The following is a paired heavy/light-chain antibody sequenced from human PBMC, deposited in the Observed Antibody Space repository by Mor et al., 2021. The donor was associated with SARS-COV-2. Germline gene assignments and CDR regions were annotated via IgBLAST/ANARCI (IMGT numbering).Heavy chain of an antibody. CDR1: GFTFSSYA. V-gene: IGHV3-23*01. D-gene: IGHD2-2*01. CDR3: AKERGYCSSTSCRDGHFDY. J-gene: IGHJ4*02. Sequence: EVQLLESGGGLVQPGGSLRLSCAASGFTFSSYAMSWVRQAPGKGLEWVSAISGSGGSTYYADSVKGRFTISRDNSKNTLYLQMNSLRAEDTAVYYCAKERGYCSSTSCRDGHFDYWGQGTLVTVSS. CDR2: ISGSGGST.
Light chain of an antibody. J-gene: IGKJ4*01. V-gene: IGKV4-1*01. CDR2: WAS. Sequence: DIVMTQSPDSLAVSLGERATINCKSSQSVLYSSNNKNYLAWYQQKPGQPPKLLIYWASTRESGVPDRFSGSGSGTDFTLTISSLQAEDVAVYYCQQYYSTPRTFGGGTKVEIK. CDR3: QQYYSTPRT. CDR1: QSVLYSSNNKNY.